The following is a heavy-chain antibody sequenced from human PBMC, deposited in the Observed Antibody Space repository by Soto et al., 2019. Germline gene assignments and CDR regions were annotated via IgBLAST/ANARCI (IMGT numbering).Heavy chain of an antibody. CDR2: IWYDGSNK. CDR1: GFTFSSYG. J-gene: IGHJ6*02. Sequence: QVQLVESGGGVVQPGRSLRLSCAASGFTFSSYGMHWVRQAPGKGLEWVAVIWYDGSNKYYADSVKGRFTISRDNSKNTLYLQMNSLRAEDTAVYYCARSRGDYYYYYGRDVWGQGTTVTVSS. CDR3: ARSRGDYYYYYGRDV. D-gene: IGHD3-10*01. V-gene: IGHV3-33*01.